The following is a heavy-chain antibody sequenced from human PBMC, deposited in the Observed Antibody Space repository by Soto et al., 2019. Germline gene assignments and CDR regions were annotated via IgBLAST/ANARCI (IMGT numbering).Heavy chain of an antibody. V-gene: IGHV1-18*01. CDR2: ISAYNGNT. J-gene: IGHJ4*02. CDR1: GYTFTSYG. D-gene: IGHD3-10*01. Sequence: ASVKVSCKASGYTFTSYGISWVRQAPGQGLEWMGWISAYNGNTNYAQKLQGRFTMTTDTSTSTAYMELRSLRSVDTAVYYCARGGYGSGRYYFDYWGQGTLVTGSS. CDR3: ARGGYGSGRYYFDY.